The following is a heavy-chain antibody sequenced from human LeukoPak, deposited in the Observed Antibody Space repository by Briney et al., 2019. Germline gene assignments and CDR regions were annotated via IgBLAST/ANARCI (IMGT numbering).Heavy chain of an antibody. V-gene: IGHV3-23*01. J-gene: IGHJ4*02. CDR2: ISGAGDNT. Sequence: GASLRLSCAASGFTFTNYAMGWVRQAPGKGLEWVSAISGAGDNTYYADSVKGRFTISRDNSKNTLYLQMNSLRAEDTAVYYCAKDAVAGAWGSRFDYWGQGTLVTVSS. D-gene: IGHD6-19*01. CDR1: GFTFTNYA. CDR3: AKDAVAGAWGSRFDY.